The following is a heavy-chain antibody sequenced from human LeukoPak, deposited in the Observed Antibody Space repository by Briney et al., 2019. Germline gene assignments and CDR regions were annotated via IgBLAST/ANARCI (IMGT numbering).Heavy chain of an antibody. V-gene: IGHV3-30*02. CDR3: AKDSSTSCHD. D-gene: IGHD2-2*01. CDR2: IRNDGGNK. J-gene: IGHJ4*02. Sequence: GGSLRLSCAASGFTFSTYGMSWVRQAPGKGLEWVAFIRNDGGNKYYADSLKGRFIISRDNSKNTLYLQMNNVGDEDTAVYYCAKDSSTSCHDWGQGTLVTVSS. CDR1: GFTFSTYG.